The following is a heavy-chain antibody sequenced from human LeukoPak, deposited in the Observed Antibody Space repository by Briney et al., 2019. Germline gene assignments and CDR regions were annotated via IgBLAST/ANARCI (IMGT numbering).Heavy chain of an antibody. Sequence: GGSPRLSCAASGFTFSSYGMHWVRQAPGKGLEWVAVISYDGSNKYYADSVKGRFTISRDSTKNSLYLQMNSLRAEDTALYYCGRGGSGSYGDYFASWGQGTLVTVSS. CDR1: GFTFSSYG. CDR3: GRGGSGSYGDYFAS. J-gene: IGHJ4*02. V-gene: IGHV3-30*03. D-gene: IGHD3-10*01. CDR2: ISYDGSNK.